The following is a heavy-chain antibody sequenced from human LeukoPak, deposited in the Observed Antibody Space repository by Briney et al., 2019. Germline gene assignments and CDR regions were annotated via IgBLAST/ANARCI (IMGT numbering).Heavy chain of an antibody. D-gene: IGHD1-26*01. CDR2: IKQDGTEK. CDR3: ARDSEWGLLRSDY. Sequence: PGGSLRLSCAASGVTFSNYWMSWVRQAPGKGLEWVANIKQDGTEKYYVDSVKGRFTISRDNAKNSLYLQMNSLRAEDTAVYYCARDSEWGLLRSDYWGQGTLVTVSS. CDR1: GVTFSNYW. V-gene: IGHV3-7*05. J-gene: IGHJ4*02.